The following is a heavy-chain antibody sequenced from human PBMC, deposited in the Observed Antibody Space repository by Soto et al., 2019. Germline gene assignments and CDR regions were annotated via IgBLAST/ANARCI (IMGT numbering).Heavy chain of an antibody. Sequence: QVQLQESGPGHVKPSETLSLTCTISGGSISVYYWSWIRQSPGQALEWIGYIYASGSPYYNPSLRSRVRISADTSKNQVSLELTSATAADTAVYFCARGVGSSPPRYWGRGTLVTVSS. D-gene: IGHD1-26*01. J-gene: IGHJ4*02. CDR1: GGSISVYY. V-gene: IGHV4-59*01. CDR3: ARGVGSSPPRY. CDR2: IYASGSP.